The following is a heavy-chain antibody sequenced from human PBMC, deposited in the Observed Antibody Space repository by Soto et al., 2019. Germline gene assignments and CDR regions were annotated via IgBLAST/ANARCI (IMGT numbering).Heavy chain of an antibody. CDR1: GFTFSDYY. D-gene: IGHD3-22*01. Sequence: EVQLVESGGGLVQPGGSLRLSCAASGFTFSDYYINWVRQAPGKGLEWVGRTRNKANSYTTDYAAFVKGRFTISRDDSKNLISLQMNSLKTEDTAVYYCAREGSSSGPDYEYWGQGTLVTVSS. CDR3: AREGSSSGPDYEY. CDR2: TRNKANSYTT. J-gene: IGHJ4*02. V-gene: IGHV3-72*01.